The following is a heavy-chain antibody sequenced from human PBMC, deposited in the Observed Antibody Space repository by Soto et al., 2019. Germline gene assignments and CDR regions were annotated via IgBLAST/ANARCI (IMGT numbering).Heavy chain of an antibody. D-gene: IGHD2-15*01. CDR1: GYTFTGYY. V-gene: IGHV1-2*04. J-gene: IGHJ6*02. Sequence: GASVKVSCKASGYTFTGYYMHWVRQAPGQGLEWMGWINPNSGGTNYAQKFQGWVTMTRDTSISTAYMELSRLRSDDTAVYYCARSHPLGYCSGGSCYSGYFDGMDVWGQGTTVTVSS. CDR2: INPNSGGT. CDR3: ARSHPLGYCSGGSCYSGYFDGMDV.